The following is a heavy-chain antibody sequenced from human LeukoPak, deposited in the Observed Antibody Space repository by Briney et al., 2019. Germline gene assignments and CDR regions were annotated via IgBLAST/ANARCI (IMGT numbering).Heavy chain of an antibody. V-gene: IGHV3-33*01. CDR2: IWYDGSNK. Sequence: GGSLRLSCAASGFTFSSYGMHWVRQAPGKGLEWVAVIWYDGSNKYYADSVKGRFTISRDNSKNTLYLQMNSLRAEDTAVYYCAREYIVVVPAAMRADYYYGMDVWGQGTTVTVSS. J-gene: IGHJ6*02. D-gene: IGHD2-2*01. CDR3: AREYIVVVPAAMRADYYYGMDV. CDR1: GFTFSSYG.